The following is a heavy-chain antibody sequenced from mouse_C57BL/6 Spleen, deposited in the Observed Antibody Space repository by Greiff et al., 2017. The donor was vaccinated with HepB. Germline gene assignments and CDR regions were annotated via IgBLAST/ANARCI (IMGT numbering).Heavy chain of an antibody. D-gene: IGHD2-4*01. CDR1: GYSFTGYY. Sequence: DVQLQESGPELVKPGASVKISCKASGYSFTGYYMNWVKQSPEKSLEWIGEINPSTGGTTYNQKFKAKATLTVDKSSSTAYMQLKSLTSEDSAVYYCARKGYDYSFDYWGQGTTLTVSS. CDR2: INPSTGGT. CDR3: ARKGYDYSFDY. J-gene: IGHJ2*01. V-gene: IGHV1-42*01.